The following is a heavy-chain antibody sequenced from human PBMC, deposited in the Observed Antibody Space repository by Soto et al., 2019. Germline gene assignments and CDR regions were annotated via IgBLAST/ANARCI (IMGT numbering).Heavy chain of an antibody. V-gene: IGHV1-2*04. CDR3: ARGVDIVATITGKDYFDS. D-gene: IGHD5-12*01. J-gene: IGHJ4*02. CDR1: GYTFTGYY. CDR2: INPNSGGT. Sequence: ASVKVSCKASGYTFTGYYMHWVRQAPGQGLEWMGWINPNSGGTNYAQKFQGWVTMTRDTSISTAYMELSRLRSDDTGVYYCARGVDIVATITGKDYFDSGGQGTLVTVSS.